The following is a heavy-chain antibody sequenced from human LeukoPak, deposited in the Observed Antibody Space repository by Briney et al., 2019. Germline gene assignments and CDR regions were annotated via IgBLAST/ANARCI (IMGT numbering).Heavy chain of an antibody. CDR3: ARGKRGYSYGFDY. CDR1: GFTFSDYY. J-gene: IGHJ4*02. V-gene: IGHV3-11*04. Sequence: AGGSLRLSCAASGFTFSDYYMSWIRQAPGKGLEWVSYIVGSSSNIYYADSVKGRFTISRDNAKNSLYLQMDSLRAEDTAVYYCARGKRGYSYGFDYWGQGTLVTVSS. D-gene: IGHD5-18*01. CDR2: IVGSSSNI.